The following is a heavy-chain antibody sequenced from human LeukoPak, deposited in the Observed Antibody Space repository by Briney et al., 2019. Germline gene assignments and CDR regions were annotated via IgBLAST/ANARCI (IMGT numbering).Heavy chain of an antibody. J-gene: IGHJ5*02. CDR2: IIPIFGTA. V-gene: IGHV1-69*05. D-gene: IGHD6-19*01. CDR1: GGTFSSYA. Sequence: ASVKVSCKASGGTFSSYAISWVRQAPGQGLEWMGGIIPIFGTANYAQKFQGRVTITTDESTSTAYMELSSLRSEDTAVYYCASWGSSVDRNWFGPWGQGTLVTVSS. CDR3: ASWGSSVDRNWFGP.